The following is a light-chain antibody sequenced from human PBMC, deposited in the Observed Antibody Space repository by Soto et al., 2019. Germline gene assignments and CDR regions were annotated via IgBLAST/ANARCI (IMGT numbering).Light chain of an antibody. V-gene: IGLV2-8*01. CDR3: ASYTGSPLWV. CDR2: EVS. J-gene: IGLJ3*02. CDR1: SSDVGGYNY. Sequence: QSALTQPPSASGSPGQSVTISCTGTSSDVGGYNYVSWYQQHPGKAPKLMIYEVSKRPSGVPDRFSGSKSGNTASLTVSGLQAEDEADYYCASYTGSPLWVFGGGTKLTVL.